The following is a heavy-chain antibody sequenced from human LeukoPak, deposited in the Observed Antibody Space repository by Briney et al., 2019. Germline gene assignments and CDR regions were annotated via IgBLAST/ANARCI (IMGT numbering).Heavy chain of an antibody. CDR1: GGSISSYY. Sequence: SETLSLTCTVSGGSISSYYWSWIRQPAGKGLEWIGRIYSSGSTNYNPSLKSRVTISVDTSKNQFSLKLSSVTAADTARYYCARVGSSGYWHYFDNWGQGALVTVSS. V-gene: IGHV4-4*07. CDR3: ARVGSSGYWHYFDN. J-gene: IGHJ4*02. CDR2: IYSSGST. D-gene: IGHD3-22*01.